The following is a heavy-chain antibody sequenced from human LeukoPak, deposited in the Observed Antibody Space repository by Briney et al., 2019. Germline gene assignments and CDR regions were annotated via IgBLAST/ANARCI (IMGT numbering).Heavy chain of an antibody. CDR1: GYTFTSYG. D-gene: IGHD3-22*01. J-gene: IGHJ4*02. V-gene: IGHV1-18*01. CDR3: ARDLYYDSSGYCYGY. CDR2: ISAYNGNT. Sequence: ASVKVSCKASGYTFTSYGISWVRQAPGQGLEWMGWISAYNGNTNYAQKLQGRVTMTTDTSTSTAYMELRSLRSDDTAVYYCARDLYYDSSGYCYGYWGQGTLVTVSS.